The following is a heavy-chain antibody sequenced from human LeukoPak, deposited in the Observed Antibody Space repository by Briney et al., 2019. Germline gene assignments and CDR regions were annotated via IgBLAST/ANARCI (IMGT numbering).Heavy chain of an antibody. CDR3: ARDAVAPGSGGDYFDY. Sequence: GGSLRLSCAASGFTFSSYAMHWVRQAPGKGLEWVAVITGNDSNKYYADSVKGRFTISRDNSKNTLYLQMNSLRAEDTAVYYCARDAVAPGSGGDYFDYWGQGTLVTVSS. V-gene: IGHV3-23*01. CDR1: GFTFSSYA. D-gene: IGHD3-10*01. CDR2: ITGNDSNK. J-gene: IGHJ4*02.